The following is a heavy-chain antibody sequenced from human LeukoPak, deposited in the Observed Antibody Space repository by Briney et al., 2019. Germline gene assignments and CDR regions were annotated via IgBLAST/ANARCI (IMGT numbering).Heavy chain of an antibody. CDR1: GFTFSSYW. V-gene: IGHV3-23*01. CDR3: AKVRYGDYGPRWYYFDY. D-gene: IGHD4-17*01. Sequence: GGSLRLSCAASGFTFSSYWMSWVRQAPGKGLEWVSAISGSGGSTYYADSVKGRFTISRDNSKNTLYLQMNSLRAEDTAVYYCAKVRYGDYGPRWYYFDYWGQGTLVTVSS. J-gene: IGHJ4*02. CDR2: ISGSGGST.